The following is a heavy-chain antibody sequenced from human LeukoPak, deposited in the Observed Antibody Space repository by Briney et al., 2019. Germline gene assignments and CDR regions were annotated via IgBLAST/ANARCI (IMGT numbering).Heavy chain of an antibody. J-gene: IGHJ4*02. CDR3: AKDGYYYDSSGYFDY. Sequence: PGRSLRLSCAASGFTFSSYGMHWVRQAPRKGLEWVAVIWYDGSNKYYADSVKGRSTISRDNSKNTLYLQMNSLRAEDTAVYYCAKDGYYYDSSGYFDYWGQGNLVTVSS. CDR2: IWYDGSNK. D-gene: IGHD3-22*01. CDR1: GFTFSSYG. V-gene: IGHV3-33*06.